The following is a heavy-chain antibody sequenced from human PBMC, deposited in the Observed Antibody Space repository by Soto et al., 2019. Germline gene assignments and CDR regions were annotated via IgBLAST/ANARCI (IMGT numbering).Heavy chain of an antibody. Sequence: SETLSLTCTVSGGSISSDVYYWSWIRQPPGKGLEWIGYIYNSGRTYYNPSLRSRVIISLDTSKNQFSLKLSSVTAADTAVYYCAAFLGAYWYFDLWGRGTLVTVSS. CDR1: GGSISSDVYY. J-gene: IGHJ2*01. CDR3: AAFLGAYWYFDL. CDR2: IYNSGRT. V-gene: IGHV4-30-4*01. D-gene: IGHD1-26*01.